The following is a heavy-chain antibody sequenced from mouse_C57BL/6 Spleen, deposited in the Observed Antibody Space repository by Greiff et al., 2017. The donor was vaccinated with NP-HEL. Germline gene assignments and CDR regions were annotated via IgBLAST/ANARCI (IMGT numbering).Heavy chain of an antibody. CDR3: AVITTVVATNFDY. Sequence: VQVVESGPELVKPGASVKISCKASGYAFSSSWMNWVKQRPGKGLEWIGRIYPGDGDTNYNGKFKGKATLTADKSSSTAYMQLSSLTSEDSAVYFCAVITTVVATNFDYWGQGTTLTVSS. V-gene: IGHV1-82*01. D-gene: IGHD1-1*01. CDR1: GYAFSSSW. J-gene: IGHJ2*01. CDR2: IYPGDGDT.